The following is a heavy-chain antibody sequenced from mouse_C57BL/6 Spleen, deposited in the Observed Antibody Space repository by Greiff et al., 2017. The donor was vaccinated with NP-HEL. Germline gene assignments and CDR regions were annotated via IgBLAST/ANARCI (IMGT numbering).Heavy chain of an antibody. CDR3: ARANYYDYDVCFDY. Sequence: QVQLKQPGAELVKPGASVKMSCKASGYTFTSYWITWVKQRPGQGLEWIGDIYPGSGSTNYNEKFKSKATLTVDTSSSTAYMQLSSLTSEDSAVYYCARANYYDYDVCFDYWGQGTTLTVSS. CDR1: GYTFTSYW. V-gene: IGHV1-55*01. J-gene: IGHJ2*01. D-gene: IGHD2-4*01. CDR2: IYPGSGST.